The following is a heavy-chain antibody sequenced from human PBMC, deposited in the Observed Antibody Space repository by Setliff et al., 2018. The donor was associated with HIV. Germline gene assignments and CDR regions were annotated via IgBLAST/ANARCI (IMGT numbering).Heavy chain of an antibody. CDR1: GGSFSNYY. V-gene: IGHV4-34*01. Sequence: SETLSLTCAVYGGSFSNYYWSWIRQPPGKGLEWIGEINHSGSTNYNPSLKSRVSISVDTSKKQFSLKLSSVTAADTAVYYCVREGVRRGLASWGPGTLVTVSS. D-gene: IGHD3-16*01. CDR3: VREGVRRGLAS. CDR2: INHSGST. J-gene: IGHJ4*02.